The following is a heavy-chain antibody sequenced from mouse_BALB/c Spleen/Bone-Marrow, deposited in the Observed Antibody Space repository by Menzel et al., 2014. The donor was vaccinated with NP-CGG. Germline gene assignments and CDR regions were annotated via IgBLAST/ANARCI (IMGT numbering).Heavy chain of an antibody. Sequence: VQLQQSGADLVRPGTSVKVSCKASAYAFTNYLIEWIKKRPGQGLEWIGAINPGSDSSTYNEKFRGKATLTADNSSSAASIQLSSLTSDNSAVYFCAIAFYYNYDDGGPFFFWGEGALVTVS. CDR3: AIAFYYNYDDGGPFFF. V-gene: IGHV1-54*01. CDR2: INPGSDSS. CDR1: AYAFTNYL. J-gene: IGHJ3*01. D-gene: IGHD2-4*01.